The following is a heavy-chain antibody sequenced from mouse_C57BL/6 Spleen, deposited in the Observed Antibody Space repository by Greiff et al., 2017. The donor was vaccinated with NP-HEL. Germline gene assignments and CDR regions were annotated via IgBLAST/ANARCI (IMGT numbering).Heavy chain of an antibody. V-gene: IGHV5-4*03. D-gene: IGHD1-1*01. CDR3: ARGGTVVD. CDR2: ISDGGSYT. Sequence: EVKLVESGGGLVKPGGSLKLSCAASGFTFSSYAMSWVRQTPEKRLEWVATISDGGSYTYYPDNVKGRFPISRDNAKNNLYLQLSHLKSEDTAMYYCARGGTVVDWGQGTTLTVSS. CDR1: GFTFSSYA. J-gene: IGHJ2*01.